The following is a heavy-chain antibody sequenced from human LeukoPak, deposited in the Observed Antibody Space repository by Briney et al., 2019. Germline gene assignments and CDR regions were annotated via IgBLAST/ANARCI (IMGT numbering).Heavy chain of an antibody. V-gene: IGHV3-7*01. CDR1: GIILSNSW. Sequence: GGSLRLSCAGSGIILSNSWMSWVRQAPGEGLEWVANIKEDGSVKYYVDSVKGRFTISRDNAKNSLYLEMNSLRVEDTAMYYCTRSHYWGQGTLVTVSS. CDR2: IKEDGSVK. J-gene: IGHJ4*02. CDR3: TRSHY.